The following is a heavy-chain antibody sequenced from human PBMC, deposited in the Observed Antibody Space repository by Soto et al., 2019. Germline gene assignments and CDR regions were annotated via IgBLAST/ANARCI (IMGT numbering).Heavy chain of an antibody. CDR3: ARNPVNWKHSYLDV. CDR1: AYTSTSYS. Sequence: FAYTSTSYSIRCWRRHPRERGQWMGWINAGNGNTKYTHKFQGRVTITRDTSTSTASMELGSLRSEDTAVYYCARNPVNWKHSYLDVWGKGTTVTVSS. CDR2: INAGNGNT. D-gene: IGHD1-1*01. J-gene: IGHJ6*03. V-gene: IGHV1-3*01.